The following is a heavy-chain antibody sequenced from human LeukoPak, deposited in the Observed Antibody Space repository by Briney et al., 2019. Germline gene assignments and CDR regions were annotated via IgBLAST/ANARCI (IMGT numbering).Heavy chain of an antibody. J-gene: IGHJ6*02. CDR3: ARVRATMVRGVIYYYYGMDV. V-gene: IGHV1-2*06. CDR2: INPNSGGT. CDR1: GYTFTGYY. Sequence: ASVKVSCKASGYTFTGYYLYWVRQAPGQGLEWMGRINPNSGGTNYARKFQGRVTMTRDTSISTAYMELSRLRSDDTAVYYCARVRATMVRGVIYYYYGMDVWGQGTTVTVSS. D-gene: IGHD3-10*01.